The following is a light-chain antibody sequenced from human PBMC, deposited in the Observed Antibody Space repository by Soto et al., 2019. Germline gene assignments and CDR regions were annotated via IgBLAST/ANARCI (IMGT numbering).Light chain of an antibody. Sequence: QSALTQPASVSGSPGQSITMSCTGSRSDVGGYNLVSWYQQHPGKAPKLMIYEVSKRPSGVPDRFSGSKSGNTASLTVSGLQAEDEADYYCSSYAGGNNLVFGGGTKLTVL. CDR1: RSDVGGYNL. J-gene: IGLJ2*01. V-gene: IGLV2-8*01. CDR3: SSYAGGNNLV. CDR2: EVS.